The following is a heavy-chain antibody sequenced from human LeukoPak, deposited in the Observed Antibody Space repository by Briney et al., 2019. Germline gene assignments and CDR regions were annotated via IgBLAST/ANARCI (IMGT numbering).Heavy chain of an antibody. J-gene: IGHJ4*02. D-gene: IGHD3-16*02. CDR2: ISAYNGNT. CDR3: ARVRKDDYVWGSYRYEDY. V-gene: IGHV1-18*01. Sequence: ASVKVSCKASGYTFTSYGISWVRQAPGQGLEWMGWISAYNGNTNYAQKLQGRVTMTTDTSTSTAYMELRSLRSDDTAVYYCARVRKDDYVWGSYRYEDYWGQGTLVTVSS. CDR1: GYTFTSYG.